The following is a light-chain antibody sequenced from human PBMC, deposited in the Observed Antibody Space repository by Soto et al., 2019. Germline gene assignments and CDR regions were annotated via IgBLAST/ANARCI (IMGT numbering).Light chain of an antibody. CDR3: QHYDGSPRT. J-gene: IGKJ2*01. V-gene: IGKV3-20*01. CDR2: GVF. Sequence: ETVLTQSPGNVSLSPGERATLSCRTSQSVNNNYLAWYQQKPGQAPRLLIYGVFNRATGIPDRFGGRGSGTDFTLTISGLQPEDSAVYYCQHYDGSPRTFGQGTRLEIK. CDR1: QSVNNNY.